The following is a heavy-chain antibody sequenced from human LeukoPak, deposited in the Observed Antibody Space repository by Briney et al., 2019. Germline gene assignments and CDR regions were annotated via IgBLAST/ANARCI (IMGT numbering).Heavy chain of an antibody. CDR1: GYTFTDYY. D-gene: IGHD5-12*01. Sequence: ASVKVSCKASGYTFTDYYLHWVRQAPGQGLEWMGWINPISGGTNYAQKFQGRVTMTRDTSISTAYMELSSLRSDDTAVYYCARVYSGYENFDYWGQGTLVTVSS. CDR2: INPISGGT. V-gene: IGHV1-2*02. J-gene: IGHJ4*02. CDR3: ARVYSGYENFDY.